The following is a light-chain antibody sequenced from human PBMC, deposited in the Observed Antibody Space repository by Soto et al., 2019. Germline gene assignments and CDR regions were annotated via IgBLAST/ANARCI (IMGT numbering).Light chain of an antibody. J-gene: IGKJ2*01. Sequence: DFQMTQSPSSLSASVGDRVTITCRASQSISSYLNWYQQKPGKAPKLLIYASSSLQSEVPSRFSGSGSGTDFTLTISSLQPEDFATYYCQQSYSTPPTFGQGTKLEIK. CDR2: ASS. CDR3: QQSYSTPPT. CDR1: QSISSY. V-gene: IGKV1-39*01.